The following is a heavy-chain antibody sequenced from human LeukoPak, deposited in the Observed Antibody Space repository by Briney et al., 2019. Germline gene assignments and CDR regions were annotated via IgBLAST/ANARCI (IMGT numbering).Heavy chain of an antibody. CDR3: ASVEMATAGFDF. Sequence: SGGSLRLSCAASGFTFSSYAMSWVRQAPGKGLEYVSVLYSGGSTYYADSVKGRFTISRDNSKNTLYLQMNRLRAEDTAVYYCASVEMATAGFDFWGQGTLVTVSS. CDR2: LYSGGST. D-gene: IGHD5-24*01. CDR1: GFTFSSYA. V-gene: IGHV3-66*01. J-gene: IGHJ4*02.